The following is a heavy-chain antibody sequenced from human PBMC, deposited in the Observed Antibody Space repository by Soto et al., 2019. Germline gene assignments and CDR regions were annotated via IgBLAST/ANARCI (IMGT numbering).Heavy chain of an antibody. CDR1: GFTFSSYA. V-gene: IGHV3-23*01. CDR2: ISGSGGST. D-gene: IGHD4-4*01. CDR3: AKCMFGTTVYGFRRAPPTRYFDY. Sequence: GGSLRLSCAASGFTFSSYAMSWVRQAPGKGLEWVSAISGSGGSTYYADSVKGRFTISRDNSKNTLYLQMNSLRAEDTAVYYCAKCMFGTTVYGFRRAPPTRYFDYWGQGTLVTVSS. J-gene: IGHJ4*02.